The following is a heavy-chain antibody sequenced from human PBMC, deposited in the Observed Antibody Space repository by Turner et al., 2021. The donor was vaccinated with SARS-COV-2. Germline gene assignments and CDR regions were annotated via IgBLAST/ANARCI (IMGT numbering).Heavy chain of an antibody. CDR1: GFTFSSFS. CDR2: ISSSSSTI. J-gene: IGHJ6*02. D-gene: IGHD5-18*01. V-gene: IGHV3-48*02. CDR3: AGDQGEGDTPMVPSYYGLDV. Sequence: EVQLVESGGGLVQPGGALRGGGEGAGFTFSSFSMNWVRQAPGKGLEWVSYISSSSSTIYYADSVKGRFPISRDPAQNSLYLQMNSLRDEDTAVYYCAGDQGEGDTPMVPSYYGLDVWGPGTTVTVSS.